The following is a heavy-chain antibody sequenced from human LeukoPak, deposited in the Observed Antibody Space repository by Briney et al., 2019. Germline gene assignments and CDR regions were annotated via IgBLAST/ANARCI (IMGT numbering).Heavy chain of an antibody. D-gene: IGHD3-10*01. CDR2: IYYSGST. J-gene: IGHJ4*02. Sequence: SETLSLTCTVSGGSISSSSYYWGWIRQPPGKGLEWIGSIYYSGSTYYNPSLKSRVTISVDTSKNQCSLKLSSVTAADTAVYYCARHGSGCLKDNSFAYWAQETLVTVSS. V-gene: IGHV4-39*01. CDR3: ARHGSGCLKDNSFAY. CDR1: GGSISSSSYY.